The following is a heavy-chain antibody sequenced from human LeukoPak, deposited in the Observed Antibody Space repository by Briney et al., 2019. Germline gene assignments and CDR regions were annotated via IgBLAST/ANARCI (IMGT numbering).Heavy chain of an antibody. D-gene: IGHD3-3*01. V-gene: IGHV3-30*02. CDR3: AKAYDFWSETPGDY. CDR1: GFTFSSYG. CDR2: IRYDGSNK. Sequence: PGGSLRLSCAASGFTFSSYGMHWVRQAPGKGLEWVAFIRYDGSNKYYADSVKGRFTISRDNSKNTLYLQMNSLRAEDTALYYCAKAYDFWSETPGDYWGQGTLVTVSS. J-gene: IGHJ4*02.